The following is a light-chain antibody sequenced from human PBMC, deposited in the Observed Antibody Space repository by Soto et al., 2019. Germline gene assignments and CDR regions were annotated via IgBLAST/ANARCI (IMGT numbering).Light chain of an antibody. CDR1: SGHSSYA. J-gene: IGLJ1*01. V-gene: IGLV4-69*01. Sequence: QPVLTQSPSASASLGASVKFICTLSSGHSSYAIAWHQQQPEKGPRYLMKINSDGSHSKGDGIPDRFSGSSSGAERYLTVSSLQYEDEADYYCQTWGTGIRVFGTGTKLTVL. CDR2: INSDGSH. CDR3: QTWGTGIRV.